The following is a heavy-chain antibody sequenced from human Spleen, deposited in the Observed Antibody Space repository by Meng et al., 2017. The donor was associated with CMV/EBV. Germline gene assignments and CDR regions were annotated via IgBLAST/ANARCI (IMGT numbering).Heavy chain of an antibody. D-gene: IGHD3-3*01. J-gene: IGHJ6*02. V-gene: IGHV3-30*02. CDR1: GFTFTTYN. Sequence: GESLKISCAASGFTFTTYNMNWVRQAPGKGLEWLAFIRYDADDKSYADSVKGRFTISRDNSKNTLFLQMNSLRAEDTAVYYCAKALPLGSGHYHYYYYTMDVWGQGTTVTVSS. CDR2: IRYDADDK. CDR3: AKALPLGSGHYHYYYYTMDV.